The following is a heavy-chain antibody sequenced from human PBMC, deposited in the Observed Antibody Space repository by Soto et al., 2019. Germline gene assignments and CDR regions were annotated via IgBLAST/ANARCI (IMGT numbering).Heavy chain of an antibody. J-gene: IGHJ4*02. D-gene: IGHD4-17*01. CDR2: IYHSGST. CDR3: ARGRGYGDDDPGRRDVHYYFDY. V-gene: IGHV4-30-2*01. Sequence: SETLSLTCAVSGGSISSGGYSWSWIRQPPGKGLEWIGYIYHSGSTYYNPSLKSRVTISVDRSKNQFSLKLSSVTAADTAVYYCARGRGYGDDDPGRRDVHYYFDYCGQGTRVIFSS. CDR1: GGSISSGGYS.